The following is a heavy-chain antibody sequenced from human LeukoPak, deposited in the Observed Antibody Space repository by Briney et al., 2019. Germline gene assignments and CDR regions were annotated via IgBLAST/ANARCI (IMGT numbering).Heavy chain of an antibody. V-gene: IGHV3-74*01. CDR1: GFTFSSYW. CDR2: INSDGSST. D-gene: IGHD3-16*01. CDR3: ARGGYDYVWGKIGDYYYYYGMDV. Sequence: PGGSLRLSCAASGFTFSSYWMHWVRQAPGKGLVWVSRINSDGSSTSYADSVKGRFTISRDNAKNTLYLQMNSLRAEDTAVYYCARGGYDYVWGKIGDYYYYYGMDVWGQGTTVTVSS. J-gene: IGHJ6*02.